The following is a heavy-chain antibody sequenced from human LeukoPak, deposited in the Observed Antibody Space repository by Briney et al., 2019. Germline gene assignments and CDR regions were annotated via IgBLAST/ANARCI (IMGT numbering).Heavy chain of an antibody. V-gene: IGHV4-39*02. Sequence: SETLSLTCNVSGASISSTYYYWAWIRQPPGKGLEWIGTMYYSGSTYYNPTLKTRVTMSVDTSKNHFSLNLSSVTAADTAVYYCARGHYFASGNYYRGSFDPWGQGSLVTVSS. D-gene: IGHD3-10*01. CDR1: GASISSTYYY. CDR2: MYYSGST. CDR3: ARGHYFASGNYYRGSFDP. J-gene: IGHJ5*02.